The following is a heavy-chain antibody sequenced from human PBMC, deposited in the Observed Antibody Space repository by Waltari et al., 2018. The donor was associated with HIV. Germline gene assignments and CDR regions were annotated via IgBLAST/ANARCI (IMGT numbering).Heavy chain of an antibody. V-gene: IGHV4-31*03. CDR3: ARQRPLRGSSYYYYGMDV. CDR1: GGPISSGGYY. J-gene: IGHJ6*02. D-gene: IGHD6-25*01. CDR2: IYYSGST. Sequence: QVQLQESGPGLVKPSQTLSLTCTVSGGPISSGGYYWSWIRHHPGKGLEWIGYIYYSGSTYYNPSLKSRVTISVDTSKNQFSLKLSSVTAADTAVYYCARQRPLRGSSYYYYGMDVWGQGTTVTVSS.